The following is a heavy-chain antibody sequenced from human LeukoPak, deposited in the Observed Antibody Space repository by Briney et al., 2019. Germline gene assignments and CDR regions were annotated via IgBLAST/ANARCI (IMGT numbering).Heavy chain of an antibody. V-gene: IGHV3-7*01. Sequence: GGSLRLSCAASGFIFSSYWMSWVRQAPGKGLEWVANIKQDGSEKYYVDSVKGRFTISRDNAKTSLYLQMNSLRAEDTAVYYCARDLSGIAGYTYGRGIDYWGQGTLVTVSS. CDR3: ARDLSGIAGYTYGRGIDY. CDR1: GFIFSSYW. CDR2: IKQDGSEK. J-gene: IGHJ4*02. D-gene: IGHD5-18*01.